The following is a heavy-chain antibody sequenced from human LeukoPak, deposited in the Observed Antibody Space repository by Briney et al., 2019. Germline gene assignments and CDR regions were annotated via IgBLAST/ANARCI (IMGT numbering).Heavy chain of an antibody. D-gene: IGHD6-19*01. CDR3: ARGKHSGWGHHFDY. Sequence: GGSLRLSCAASGFTFSSYAMHWVRQAPGKGLKWVAVISYDGSNKYYADSVKGRFTIARDNSKNTLYLQMNSLRAEDTAVYYCARGKHSGWGHHFDYWGQGTLVTVSS. J-gene: IGHJ4*02. CDR2: ISYDGSNK. CDR1: GFTFSSYA. V-gene: IGHV3-30-3*01.